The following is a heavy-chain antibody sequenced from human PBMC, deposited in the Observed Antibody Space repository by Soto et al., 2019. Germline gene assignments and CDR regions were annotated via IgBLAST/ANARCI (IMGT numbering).Heavy chain of an antibody. CDR1: GGAISGYY. V-gene: IGHV4-4*07. J-gene: IGHJ5*02. D-gene: IGHD3-3*01. CDR2: IYSSGST. Sequence: PSETLSLTCSVSGGAISGYYWTWIRQPAGKGLEWIGRIYSSGSTKYNPSLQSRVSMSLDTSKNQFSLRLTSVTAADTAVYYCARAQRFSDWFDPWGQGTLVTVSS. CDR3: ARAQRFSDWFDP.